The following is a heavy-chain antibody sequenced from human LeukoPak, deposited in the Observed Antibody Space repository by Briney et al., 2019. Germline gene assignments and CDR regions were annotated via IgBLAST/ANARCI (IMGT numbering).Heavy chain of an antibody. V-gene: IGHV4-61*01. D-gene: IGHD6-6*01. CDR1: GGSVSSGSYY. Sequence: PSETLSLTCTVSGGSVSSGSYYWSWIRQPPGKGLEWIGYIYYSGSTNYNPSLKSRVTISVDTSKNQFSLKLSSVTAADTAVYYFARRVAARPRYAFDIWGQGTMVTVSS. CDR3: ARRVAARPRYAFDI. CDR2: IYYSGST. J-gene: IGHJ3*02.